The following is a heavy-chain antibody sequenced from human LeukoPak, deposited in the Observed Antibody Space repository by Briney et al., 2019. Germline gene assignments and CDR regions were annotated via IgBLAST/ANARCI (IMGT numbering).Heavy chain of an antibody. Sequence: ASVKVSCKASGYTFTSYDINWVRQATGQGLEWVGWMNPNSGNTGYAQKFQGRVTMTKNTSITTAYMDLSSLRSEDTAVYYCARALSWTTESYYYMDVWGKGTTVTVSS. CDR2: MNPNSGNT. CDR3: ARALSWTTESYYYMDV. J-gene: IGHJ6*03. V-gene: IGHV1-8*01. CDR1: GYTFTSYD. D-gene: IGHD3/OR15-3a*01.